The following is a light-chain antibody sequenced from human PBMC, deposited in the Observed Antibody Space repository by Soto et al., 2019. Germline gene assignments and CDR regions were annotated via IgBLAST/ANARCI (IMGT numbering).Light chain of an antibody. V-gene: IGKV3-11*01. J-gene: IGKJ4*01. CDR3: QQRSNWPPLT. CDR2: DAS. CDR1: QSVSSY. Sequence: EIVLTQSPATLSLSPGERATLSCRASQSVSSYLAWYQQQPGQAPRLLIYDASNRATGIPARFSGSGSGTDFTLTISSLEPEDCAVYYCQQRSNWPPLTFGGGTKVEIK.